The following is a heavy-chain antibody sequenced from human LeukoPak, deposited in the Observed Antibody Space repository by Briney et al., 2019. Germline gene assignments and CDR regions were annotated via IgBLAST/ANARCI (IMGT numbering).Heavy chain of an antibody. J-gene: IGHJ4*02. D-gene: IGHD2-2*01. CDR2: IRTKSYGETT. CDR1: GFTFGDYA. CDR3: TRERTLGYCTTTSCYSTYYFDY. V-gene: IGHV3-49*04. Sequence: PGGSLRLSCTGSGFTFGDYAVNWVRQAPGKGLEWVGVIRTKSYGETTEYAASVKGRFTISRDEYKSIAYLQMNSLKTEDTAIYYCTRERTLGYCTTTSCYSTYYFDYWGQGTLVTVSS.